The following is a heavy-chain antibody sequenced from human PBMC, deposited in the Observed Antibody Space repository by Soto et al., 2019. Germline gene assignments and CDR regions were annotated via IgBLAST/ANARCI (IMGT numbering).Heavy chain of an antibody. CDR1: GDSISSNNL. CDR3: TTTDYDDSSGYYNLNV. Sequence: SETLSLTCAVSGDSISSNNLWSWVRQPPGKGLEWIGEIHHSGSTNYNPSLKSRVTISVDKSKNQFSLKLTSVTAADTAVYYCTTTDYDDSSGYYNLNVWGQGTTVTVSS. V-gene: IGHV4-4*02. J-gene: IGHJ6*02. CDR2: IHHSGST. D-gene: IGHD3-22*01.